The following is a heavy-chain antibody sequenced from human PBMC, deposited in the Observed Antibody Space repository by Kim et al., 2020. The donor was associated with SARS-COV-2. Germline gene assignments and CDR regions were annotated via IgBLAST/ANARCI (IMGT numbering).Heavy chain of an antibody. CDR1: GGSISSYY. CDR3: ARGYYDSSGYRLYYYGMDV. D-gene: IGHD3-22*01. CDR2: IYYSGST. Sequence: SETLSLTCTVSGGSISSYYWSWIRQPPGKGLEWIGYIYYSGSTNYNPSLKSRVTISVDTSKNQFSLKLSSVTAADTAVYYCARGYYDSSGYRLYYYGMDVWGQGTTVTVSS. V-gene: IGHV4-59*01. J-gene: IGHJ6*02.